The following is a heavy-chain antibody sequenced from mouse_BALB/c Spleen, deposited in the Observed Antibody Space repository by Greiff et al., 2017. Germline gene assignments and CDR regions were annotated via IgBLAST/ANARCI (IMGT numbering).Heavy chain of an antibody. D-gene: IGHD2-14*01. CDR1: GYTFTSYW. Sequence: QVQLQQPGAELVKPGASVKMSCKASGYTFTSYWMHWVKQRPGQGLEWIGTIDPSDSYTSYNQKFKGKATLTVDTSSSTAYMQLSSLTSEDSAVYYCTNAYYRYDFDYWGQGTTLTVSS. V-gene: IGHV1S127*01. J-gene: IGHJ2*01. CDR2: IDPSDSYT. CDR3: TNAYYRYDFDY.